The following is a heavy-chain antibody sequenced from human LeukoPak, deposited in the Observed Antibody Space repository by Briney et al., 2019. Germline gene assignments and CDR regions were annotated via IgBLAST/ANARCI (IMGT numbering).Heavy chain of an antibody. CDR3: ARLRYYGMDV. CDR2: ISGSGGST. CDR1: GFTFSSYA. J-gene: IGHJ6*02. Sequence: GGSLRLSCAASGFTFSSYAMSWARQAPGKGLEWVSVISGSGGSTYYADSVKGRFTISRDNSKNTLYLQMNSLRAEDTAVYYCARLRYYGMDVWGQGTTVTVSS. V-gene: IGHV3-23*01. D-gene: IGHD2-15*01.